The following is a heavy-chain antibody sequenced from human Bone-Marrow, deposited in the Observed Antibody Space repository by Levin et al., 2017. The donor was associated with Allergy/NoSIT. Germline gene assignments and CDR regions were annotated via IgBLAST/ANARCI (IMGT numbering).Heavy chain of an antibody. Sequence: SETLSLTCAVSGGSISSSNWWSWVRQPPGKGLEWIGEIYHSGSTNYNPSLKSRVTISVDKSKNQFSLKLSSVTAADTAVYYCARNVLLWFGESYHDAFDIWGQGTMVTVSS. CDR1: GGSISSSNW. J-gene: IGHJ3*02. CDR2: IYHSGST. D-gene: IGHD3-10*01. CDR3: ARNVLLWFGESYHDAFDI. V-gene: IGHV4-4*02.